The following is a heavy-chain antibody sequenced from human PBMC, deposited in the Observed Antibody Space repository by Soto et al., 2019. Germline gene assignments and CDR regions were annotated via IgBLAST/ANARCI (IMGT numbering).Heavy chain of an antibody. CDR3: ARGSYDSYAGFFGMDV. CDR1: GGSFMSQA. V-gene: IGHV1-69*13. J-gene: IGHJ6*02. D-gene: IGHD3-10*01. CDR2: IIPFSGTV. Sequence: SVKVSCKTSGGSFMSQAISWVRQAPGQGPEWMGGIIPFSGTVTYTQRFQGRLTLTADEPTKTAYTELSSLRSEDTAVYYCARGSYDSYAGFFGMDVWGQGTKVTVSS.